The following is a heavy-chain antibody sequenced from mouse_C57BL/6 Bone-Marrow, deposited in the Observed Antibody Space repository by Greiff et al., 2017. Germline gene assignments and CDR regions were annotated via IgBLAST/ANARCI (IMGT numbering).Heavy chain of an antibody. J-gene: IGHJ3*01. CDR3: TTGGYAFAY. CDR1: GFNIKDDY. CDR2: IDPENGDT. V-gene: IGHV14-4*01. Sequence: VQLKQSGAELVRPGASVKLSCTASGFNIKDDYMHWVKQRPEQGLEWIGWIDPENGDTEYASKFQGKATITADTSSNTAYLQLSSLTSEDTAVYYCTTGGYAFAYWGQGTLVTVSA. D-gene: IGHD2-2*01.